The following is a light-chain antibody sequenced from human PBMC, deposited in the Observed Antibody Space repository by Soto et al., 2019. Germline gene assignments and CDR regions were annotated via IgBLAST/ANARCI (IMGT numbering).Light chain of an antibody. CDR2: EAS. CDR3: QQRNSWPLT. J-gene: IGKJ4*01. V-gene: IGKV3-11*01. Sequence: VLTQSPDTLSLSPGERATLSCRASQDVGKFLVWYHQKPGLSPGLVIYEASKRATDIPDRFSGSGSGTAFTLTNNRLEPEDVGFYYCQQRNSWPLTFGGGTKVELK. CDR1: QDVGKF.